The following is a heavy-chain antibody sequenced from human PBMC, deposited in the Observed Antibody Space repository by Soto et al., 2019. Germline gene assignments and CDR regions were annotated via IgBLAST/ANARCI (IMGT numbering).Heavy chain of an antibody. CDR3: ARMRGLGEISPFFDH. J-gene: IGHJ4*02. V-gene: IGHV4-59*01. CDR2: IYPNGRT. CDR1: SASLDSDT. D-gene: IGHD3-16*02. Sequence: QVHLQESGPGLVKPSETLSLTCAVSSASLDSDTWSWIRQPPGKGLEWIGYIYPNGRTNYNPSLRGRVAISIDKSKNQSSMRLDSVFAADAAVYFCARMRGLGEISPFFDHWGPGTLVTVSS.